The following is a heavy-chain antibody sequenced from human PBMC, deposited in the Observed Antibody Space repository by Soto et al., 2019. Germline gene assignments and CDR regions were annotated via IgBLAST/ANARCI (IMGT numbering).Heavy chain of an antibody. CDR3: ARPHCFDSSGYFYN. J-gene: IGHJ4*02. V-gene: IGHV4-34*01. CDR2: INRSGST. CDR1: GGSFSGYH. Sequence: QVQLQQWGAGLLKPSETLSLTCEVYGGSFSGYHWSWIRQPQGKGLEWIGEINRSGSTDYNPSLKSRITISVDTSKNQFSLKLSSVTAAETAVYYCARPHCFDSSGYFYNWGQGTLVTVSS. D-gene: IGHD3-22*01.